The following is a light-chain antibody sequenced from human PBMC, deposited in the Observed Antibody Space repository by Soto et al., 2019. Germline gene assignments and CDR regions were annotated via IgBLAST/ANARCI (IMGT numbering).Light chain of an antibody. CDR3: QQYGSSPKT. V-gene: IGKV3-20*01. CDR1: QSVNNNY. J-gene: IGKJ1*01. Sequence: EIVLTQSPGTLSLSPGERATLSCRASQSVNNNYLAWYQQKPGQAPRLVIYGASSRATGIPDRFSGSGSGTDFTLTISRLEPEDFAVYYCQQYGSSPKTFGQGTNVDIK. CDR2: GAS.